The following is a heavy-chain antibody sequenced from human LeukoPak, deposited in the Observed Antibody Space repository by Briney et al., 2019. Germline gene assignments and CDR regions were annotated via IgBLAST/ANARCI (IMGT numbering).Heavy chain of an antibody. J-gene: IGHJ4*02. Sequence: PSETLSLTCTVSGGSISNYYWSWIRQPPGRGLEWIGYVYYSGNTNYNPSLKSRVTMSVDTSKNQFSLKLNSVTAADTAVYYCARTDSGRSSFRFAYWGQGTLVTVSS. CDR1: GGSISNYY. CDR3: ARTDSGRSSFRFAY. CDR2: VYYSGNT. D-gene: IGHD6-19*01. V-gene: IGHV4-59*08.